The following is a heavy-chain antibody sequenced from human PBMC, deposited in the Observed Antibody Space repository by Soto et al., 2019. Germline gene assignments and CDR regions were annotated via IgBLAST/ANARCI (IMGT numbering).Heavy chain of an antibody. CDR1: GGSVSSGSYY. CDR2: IYYSGST. V-gene: IGHV4-61*01. CDR3: ARVDAAGMNWFDP. D-gene: IGHD6-13*01. J-gene: IGHJ5*02. Sequence: QVQLQESGPGLVKPSETLSLTCTVSGGSVSSGSYYWSWIRQPPGKGLEWIGYIYYSGSTNYNPSLKSRVTISVDTSKNQFSLKLSSVTAADPAVYYCARVDAAGMNWFDPWGQGTLVTVSS.